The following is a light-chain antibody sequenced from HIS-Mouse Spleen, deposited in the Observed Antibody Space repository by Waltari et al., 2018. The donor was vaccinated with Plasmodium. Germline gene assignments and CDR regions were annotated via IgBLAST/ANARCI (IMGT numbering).Light chain of an antibody. V-gene: IGLV3-25*03. CDR3: QSADSSGTPNWV. CDR1: ALPKQY. CDR2: KDS. J-gene: IGLJ3*02. Sequence: SYELTQPPSVSVSPGQTARITCSGDALPKQYAYWYQQKTGQAPVLVIYKDSERPSGIPARCSGTSAGTTVTLTIRGVQAEDEADYYCQSADSSGTPNWVFGGGTKLTVL.